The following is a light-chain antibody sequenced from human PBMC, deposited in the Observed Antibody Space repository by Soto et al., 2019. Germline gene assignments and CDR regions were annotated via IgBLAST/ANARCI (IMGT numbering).Light chain of an antibody. J-gene: IGLJ2*01. V-gene: IGLV1-44*01. Sequence: QSVLTQPPSASRTPGQRVTISCSGSNSNIGSYSVNWYRHLPGTAPKLLVFSDDQRPSGVPDRFSGSKSGPSASLAISGLQSEDEADYYCAAWDDSLNGPVFGGGTKLTVL. CDR2: SDD. CDR3: AAWDDSLNGPV. CDR1: NSNIGSYS.